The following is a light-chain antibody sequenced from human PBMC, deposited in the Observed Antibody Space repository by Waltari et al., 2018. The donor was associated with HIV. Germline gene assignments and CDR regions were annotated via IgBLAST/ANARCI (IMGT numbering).Light chain of an antibody. CDR3: TSYISSSSPE. CDR2: EVS. Sequence: QSALTQPASVSGSPGQSITISCTRTSRALRHYTSVSWYQHHPGKAPKVIIYEVSNRPSGVSSRFSGSISGNTASLTISGLQAEDEGDYFCTSYISSSSPEFGGGTKVTVL. V-gene: IGLV2-14*01. CDR1: SRALRHYTS. J-gene: IGLJ3*02.